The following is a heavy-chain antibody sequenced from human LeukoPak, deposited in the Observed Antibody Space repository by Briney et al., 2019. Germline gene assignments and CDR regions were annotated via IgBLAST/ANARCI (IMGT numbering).Heavy chain of an antibody. D-gene: IGHD3-22*01. J-gene: IGHJ3*02. V-gene: IGHV3-21*01. CDR3: ASQWDSSGYLRDAFDI. CDR1: GFPFDDYG. CDR2: ISSSSSYI. Sequence: GGSLRLSCAASGFPFDDYGMLWVRQAPGKGLEWVSSISSSSSYIYYADSVKGRFTISRDNAKNSLYLQMNSLRAEDTAVYYCASQWDSSGYLRDAFDIWGQGTMVTVSS.